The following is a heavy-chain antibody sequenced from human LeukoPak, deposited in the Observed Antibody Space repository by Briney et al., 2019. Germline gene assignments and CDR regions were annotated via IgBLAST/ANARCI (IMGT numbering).Heavy chain of an antibody. CDR1: GGSVSSGSYY. Sequence: SETLSLTCTVSGGSVSSGSYYWSWIRQPPGKGLEWIGYIYYSGSTNYNPSLKSRVTISVDTSKNQFSLKLSSVTAADTAVYYCARGQDSWYRYNWFDPWGQGTLVTVSS. CDR2: IYYSGST. V-gene: IGHV4-61*01. CDR3: ARGQDSWYRYNWFDP. J-gene: IGHJ5*02. D-gene: IGHD6-13*01.